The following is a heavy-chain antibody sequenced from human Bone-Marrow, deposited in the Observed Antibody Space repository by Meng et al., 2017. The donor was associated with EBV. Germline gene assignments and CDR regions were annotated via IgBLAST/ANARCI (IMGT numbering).Heavy chain of an antibody. CDR3: VRFSNYVLDH. Sequence: QIPLVQSGGAVQKPGASVRVSCKTSGYTFSSFTLNWVRQVPGQGFEWVGWIHGYSANTHYAQKFHGRVNMSTDTSTDTSYMELKNLRPDDTAIYYCVRFSNYVLDHWGQGTLVTVSS. J-gene: IGHJ4*02. D-gene: IGHD3-10*01. CDR2: IHGYSANT. V-gene: IGHV1-18*01. CDR1: GYTFSSFT.